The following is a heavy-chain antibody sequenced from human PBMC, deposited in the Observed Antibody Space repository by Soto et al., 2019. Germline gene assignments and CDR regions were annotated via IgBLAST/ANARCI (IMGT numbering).Heavy chain of an antibody. CDR2: MNPNSGNT. CDR3: ARAIVPAAITKYYYYYGMDV. J-gene: IGHJ6*02. Sequence: ASVKVSCKASGYTFTSYDINWVRQATGQGLEWMGWMNPNSGNTGYAQKFQGRVTMTRNTSISTAYMELSSLRSEDTAVYYCARAIVPAAITKYYYYYGMDVWGQGTTVTVSS. CDR1: GYTFTSYD. V-gene: IGHV1-8*01. D-gene: IGHD2-2*02.